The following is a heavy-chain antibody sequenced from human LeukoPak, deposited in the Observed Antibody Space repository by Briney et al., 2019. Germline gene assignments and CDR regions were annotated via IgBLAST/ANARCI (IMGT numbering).Heavy chain of an antibody. CDR3: ARGEHSYYYDSSGYPGDY. CDR2: VNSNSGAT. CDR1: GYAFTGYN. Sequence: ASVKVSCKGPGYAFTGYNMYWVRHAPGQGLEWVWWVNSNSGATNNAQNLQGRVTMTRDTSISTAYMELSRLRSDDTAVYYCARGEHSYYYDSSGYPGDYGGQGTLVTVSS. D-gene: IGHD3-22*01. V-gene: IGHV1-2*02. J-gene: IGHJ4*02.